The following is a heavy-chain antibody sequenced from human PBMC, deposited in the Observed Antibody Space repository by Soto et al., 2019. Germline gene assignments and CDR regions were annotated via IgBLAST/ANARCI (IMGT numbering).Heavy chain of an antibody. Sequence: QLHLVQSGAVVKKPGASVTVSCSASGYPVTAYYMHWVRQAPGRGLEWMGGINPATGAAKYTQTFQGRGTMTRDTSTRTVFMELSGLTSEATAVFYCARGGGVGVAGSAAFDMWGQGTLATVSS. CDR3: ARGGGVGVAGSAAFDM. CDR2: INPATGAA. J-gene: IGHJ3*02. V-gene: IGHV1-2*02. CDR1: GYPVTAYY. D-gene: IGHD3-3*01.